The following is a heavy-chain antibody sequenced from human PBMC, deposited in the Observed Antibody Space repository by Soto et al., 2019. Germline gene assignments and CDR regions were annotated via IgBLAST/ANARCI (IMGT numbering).Heavy chain of an antibody. Sequence: EVQLLESGGGLVQPGGSLRLSCAASGFTFSSYAMSWVRQAPGKGLEWVSAISGSGGSTYYADSVKGRFTISRDNSKNTLYLQMNSLRAEDTAVYYWAKDGEGYCSSTSCDGWLAPWVQGTLVTVSS. J-gene: IGHJ5*02. D-gene: IGHD2-2*01. CDR3: AKDGEGYCSSTSCDGWLAP. CDR1: GFTFSSYA. V-gene: IGHV3-23*01. CDR2: ISGSGGST.